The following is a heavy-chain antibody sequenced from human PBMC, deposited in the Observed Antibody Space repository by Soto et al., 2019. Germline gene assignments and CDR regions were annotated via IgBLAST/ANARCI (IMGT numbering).Heavy chain of an antibody. J-gene: IGHJ4*02. V-gene: IGHV3-21*04. CDR1: GFTFTGYS. CDR3: ASESEDRTSNFDS. Sequence: EVQLVESGGGLVKPGGSLRLSCAASGFTFTGYSMNWVRQAPGKGLEWVSSISSTTNYIYYGDSMKGRFTISRDNAKNALELEMNSLRDDDTAVYYCASESEDRTSNFDSWGQGTLVTVSS. CDR2: ISSTTNYI.